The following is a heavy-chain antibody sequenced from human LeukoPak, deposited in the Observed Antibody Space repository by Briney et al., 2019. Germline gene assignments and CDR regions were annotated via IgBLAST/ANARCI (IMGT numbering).Heavy chain of an antibody. CDR3: ARGCHGIVVVPAAIGQYNWFDP. CDR2: INPNSGGT. D-gene: IGHD2-2*01. V-gene: IGHV1-2*02. J-gene: IGHJ5*02. Sequence: GASVKVSCKASGYTFTGYYMHWVRQAPGQGLEWMGWINPNSGGTNYAQKFQGRVTMTRDTSISTAYMELSRLRSDDTAVYYCARGCHGIVVVPAAIGQYNWFDPWGQGTLVTVSS. CDR1: GYTFTGYY.